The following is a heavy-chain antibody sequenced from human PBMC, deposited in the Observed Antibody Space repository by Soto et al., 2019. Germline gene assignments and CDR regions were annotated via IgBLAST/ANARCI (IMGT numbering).Heavy chain of an antibody. CDR3: ARTYGDCFDY. V-gene: IGHV4-59*01. Sequence: PSETLSLTCTVTGGSIRSYYWSWIRQPPGKGLEWIGNIYYSGSTNYNSSLKSRVTISVDTSKNQFSLKLSSVTAADTAVYYCARTYGDCFDYWGQGTLVTVSS. CDR1: GGSIRSYY. J-gene: IGHJ4*02. D-gene: IGHD4-17*01. CDR2: IYYSGST.